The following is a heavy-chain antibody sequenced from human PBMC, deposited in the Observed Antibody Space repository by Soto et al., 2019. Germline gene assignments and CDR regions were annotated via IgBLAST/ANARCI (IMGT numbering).Heavy chain of an antibody. CDR2: ISWNSGSI. D-gene: IGHD5-18*01. CDR1: GFTFDDYA. V-gene: IGHV3-9*01. CDR3: AKDSVTGGYSYGSIDY. Sequence: GGSLRLSCAASGFTFDDYAMHWVRQAPGKGLEWVSGISWNSGSIGYADSVKGRFTISRDNAKNSLYLQMNSLRAEDTALYYCAKDSVTGGYSYGSIDYWGQGTLVNVSS. J-gene: IGHJ4*02.